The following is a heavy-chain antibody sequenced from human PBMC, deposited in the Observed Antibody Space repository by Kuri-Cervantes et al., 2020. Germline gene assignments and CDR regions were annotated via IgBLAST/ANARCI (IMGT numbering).Heavy chain of an antibody. Sequence: GGSLRLSCAASGFTFSSYSMNWVRQAPGKGLEWVSYISSSSSTIYYADSVKGRFTISRDNAKNSLYLQMNSLRDEVTAVYYCARGFSSGRGAFDYWGQGTLVTVSS. CDR2: ISSSSSTI. CDR3: ARGFSSGRGAFDY. D-gene: IGHD6-19*01. V-gene: IGHV3-48*02. CDR1: GFTFSSYS. J-gene: IGHJ4*02.